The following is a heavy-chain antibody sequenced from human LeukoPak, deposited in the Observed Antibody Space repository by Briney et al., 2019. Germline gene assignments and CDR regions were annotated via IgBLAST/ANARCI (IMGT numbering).Heavy chain of an antibody. CDR2: ISGSGGST. CDR3: EKSGRWYYDSSGYYAFDY. Sequence: QTGGSLRLSCAASGFTFSSYAMSWVRQAPGKGLEWVSAISGSGGSTYYADSVKGRFTISRDNSKNTLYLQMNSLRAEDTAVYYCEKSGRWYYDSSGYYAFDYWGQGTLVTVSS. CDR1: GFTFSSYA. D-gene: IGHD3-22*01. J-gene: IGHJ4*02. V-gene: IGHV3-23*01.